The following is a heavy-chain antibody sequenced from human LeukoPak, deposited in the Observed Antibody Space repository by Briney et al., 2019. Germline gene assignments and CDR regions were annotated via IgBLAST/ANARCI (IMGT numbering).Heavy chain of an antibody. CDR3: ARGGELLGDNWFDP. CDR1: GYTFTSYD. Sequence: GASVKVSCKASGYTFTSYDINWVRQATGQGLEWMGWMNPNSGNTGYAQKFQGRVTITRNTSISTAYMELSSLRSEDTAVYYCARGGELLGDNWFDPWGQGTLVTVSS. CDR2: MNPNSGNT. V-gene: IGHV1-8*03. D-gene: IGHD3-16*01. J-gene: IGHJ5*02.